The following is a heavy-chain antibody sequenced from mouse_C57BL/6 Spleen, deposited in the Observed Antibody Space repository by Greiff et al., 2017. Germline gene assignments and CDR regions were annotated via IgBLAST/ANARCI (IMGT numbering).Heavy chain of an antibody. CDR1: GYTFTSYW. V-gene: IGHV1-55*01. J-gene: IGHJ2*01. CDR3: ARVEEDSVDY. Sequence: QVQLQQPGAELVKPGASVKMSCKASGYTFTSYWITWVKQRPGQGLEWIGDIYPGSGSTNYNEKFKSKATLTVDTHSSTAYMQLSSLTSEDSAVYYCARVEEDSVDYWGQGTTLTVSS. CDR2: IYPGSGST.